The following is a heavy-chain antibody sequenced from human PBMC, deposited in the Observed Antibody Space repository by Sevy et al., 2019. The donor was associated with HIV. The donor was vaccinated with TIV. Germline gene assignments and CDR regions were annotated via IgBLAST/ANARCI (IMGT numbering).Heavy chain of an antibody. Sequence: SGPTLVNPTQTLTLTCTFSGFSLTTSGVGVGWIRQPPGKALEWLVFIYWDDDKRYSPSLRSRLSITKDTSKNQVVLTMTNMDPVDTATYYCAHRAIGNIDSAAGYFDYWGQGALVTVSS. CDR3: AHRAIGNIDSAAGYFDY. V-gene: IGHV2-5*02. D-gene: IGHD2-15*01. CDR1: GFSLTTSGVG. CDR2: IYWDDDK. J-gene: IGHJ4*02.